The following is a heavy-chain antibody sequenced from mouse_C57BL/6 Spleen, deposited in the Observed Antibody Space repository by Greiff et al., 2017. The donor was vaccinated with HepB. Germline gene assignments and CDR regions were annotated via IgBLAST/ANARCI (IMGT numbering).Heavy chain of an antibody. Sequence: VKLMESGAELVKPGASVKLSCKASGYTFTEYTIHWVKQRSGQGLEWIGWFYPGSGSIKYNEKFKDKATLTADKSSSTVYMELSRLTSEDSAVYFCARHEDRYDYDYAMDYWGQGTSVTVSS. D-gene: IGHD2-4*01. V-gene: IGHV1-62-2*01. J-gene: IGHJ4*01. CDR2: FYPGSGSI. CDR1: GYTFTEYT. CDR3: ARHEDRYDYDYAMDY.